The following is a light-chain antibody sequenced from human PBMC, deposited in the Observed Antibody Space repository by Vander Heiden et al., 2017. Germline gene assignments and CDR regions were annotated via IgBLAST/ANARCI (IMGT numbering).Light chain of an antibody. Sequence: SSELTQDPAVSVALGQTVRITCQGDSLRKYYASWYQQKPGQAPRLVFYGKNNRPSGIPDRFSGSSSRNTASLTITGAQAEDEADYYCNSRDSSGDHVFGGGTKLTVL. J-gene: IGLJ2*01. V-gene: IGLV3-19*01. CDR1: SLRKYY. CDR3: NSRDSSGDHV. CDR2: GKN.